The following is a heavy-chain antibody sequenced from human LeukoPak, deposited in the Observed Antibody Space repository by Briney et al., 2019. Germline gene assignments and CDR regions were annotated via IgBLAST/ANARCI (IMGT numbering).Heavy chain of an antibody. CDR2: ISAYNGNT. CDR3: AMAVAGTWYFDY. D-gene: IGHD6-19*01. CDR1: GYTFTSYG. Sequence: GASVKVSCKASGYTFTSYGISWVRQAPGQGLEWMGWISAYNGNTNYAQKLQGRVTMTTDTSTSTAYMELRSLRSDDTAVYYRAMAVAGTWYFDYWGQGTLVTVSS. J-gene: IGHJ4*02. V-gene: IGHV1-18*01.